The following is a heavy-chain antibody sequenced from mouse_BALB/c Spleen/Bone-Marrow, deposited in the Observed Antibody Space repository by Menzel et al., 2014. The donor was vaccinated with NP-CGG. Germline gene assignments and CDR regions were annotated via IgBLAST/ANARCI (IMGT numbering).Heavy chain of an antibody. CDR1: GFTFSSFG. Sequence: EVQGVESGGGVVQPGGSRKLSCAASGFTFSSFGMHWVRQAPEKGLEWVAYISSDSNTIYCADTVKGRFTISRDNPKNTLFLQMTSIRSEDTAMYYCASSPYGYFDYWGQGTTLTVSS. D-gene: IGHD1-1*01. CDR2: ISSDSNTI. CDR3: ASSPYGYFDY. J-gene: IGHJ2*01. V-gene: IGHV5-17*02.